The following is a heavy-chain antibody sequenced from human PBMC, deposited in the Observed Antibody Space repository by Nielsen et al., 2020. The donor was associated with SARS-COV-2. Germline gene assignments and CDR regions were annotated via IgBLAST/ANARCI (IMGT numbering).Heavy chain of an antibody. J-gene: IGHJ4*02. Sequence: SETLSLTCTVSGGSISSSSYYWGWIRQPPGKGLEWIGSIYYSGSTYYNPSLKSRVTISVDTSKNQFSLKLSSVTAADTAVYYCARVGVVQQEMGYWGQGTLVTVSS. D-gene: IGHD1-1*01. CDR1: GGSISSSSYY. CDR2: IYYSGST. V-gene: IGHV4-39*07. CDR3: ARVGVVQQEMGY.